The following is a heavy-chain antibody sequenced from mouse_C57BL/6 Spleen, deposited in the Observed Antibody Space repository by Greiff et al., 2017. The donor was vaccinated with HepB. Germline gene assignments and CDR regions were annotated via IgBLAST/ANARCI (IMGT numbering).Heavy chain of an antibody. Sequence: DVKLVESGGGLVKPGGSLTLSCAASGFTFSSYAMSWVRQTPEKRLEWVATISDGGSYLYYPDNVKGRFTISRDNAKNNLYLQMSHLKSEDTAMYYCARDGNYRNYWLAYWGQGTLVTVSA. V-gene: IGHV5-4*01. CDR1: GFTFSSYA. J-gene: IGHJ3*01. CDR2: ISDGGSYL. D-gene: IGHD2-5*01. CDR3: ARDGNYRNYWLAY.